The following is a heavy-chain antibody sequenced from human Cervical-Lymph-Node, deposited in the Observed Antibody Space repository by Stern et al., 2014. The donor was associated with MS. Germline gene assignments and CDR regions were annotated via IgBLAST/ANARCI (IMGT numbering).Heavy chain of an antibody. V-gene: IGHV1-69*09. J-gene: IGHJ3*02. Sequence: QVQLVQSGAEVKKPGSSVKVSCKASGGTFSSYTISWVRQAPGQGLEWMGRIIPILGIANYAQKFQGRVTITADKSMSTAYMELSSLRSEDTAVYYCARANTYYYDSSGSDAFDIWGQGTMVTVSS. CDR1: GGTFSSYT. CDR2: IIPILGIA. CDR3: ARANTYYYDSSGSDAFDI. D-gene: IGHD3-22*01.